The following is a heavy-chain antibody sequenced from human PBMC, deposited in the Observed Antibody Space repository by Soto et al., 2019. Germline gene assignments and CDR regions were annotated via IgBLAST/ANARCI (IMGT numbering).Heavy chain of an antibody. CDR2: INHSGST. CDR3: ARASPSYYYGSGRLGYYYGMDV. V-gene: IGHV4-34*01. Sequence: SETLSLTCAVYGGSFSGYYWSWIRQPPGKGLEWIGEINHSGSTNYNPSLKSRVTISVDTSKNQFSLKLSSVTAADTAVYYCARASPSYYYGSGRLGYYYGMDVWGQGTTVTVSS. J-gene: IGHJ6*02. D-gene: IGHD3-10*01. CDR1: GGSFSGYY.